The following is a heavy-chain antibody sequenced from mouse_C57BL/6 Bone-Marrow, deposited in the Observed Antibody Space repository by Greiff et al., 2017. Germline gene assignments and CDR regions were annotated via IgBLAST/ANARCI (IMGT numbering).Heavy chain of an antibody. CDR1: GYTFTDYY. V-gene: IGHV1-76*01. D-gene: IGHD1-1*01. Sequence: VQLQESGAELVRPGASVKLSCKASGYTFTDYYINWVKQRPGQGLEWIARIYPGSGNTYYNEKFKGKATLTAEKSSSTAYMQLSSLTSEDSAVYFCARRGITTVVAGTGWYFDVWGTGTTVTVSS. CDR3: ARRGITTVVAGTGWYFDV. CDR2: IYPGSGNT. J-gene: IGHJ1*03.